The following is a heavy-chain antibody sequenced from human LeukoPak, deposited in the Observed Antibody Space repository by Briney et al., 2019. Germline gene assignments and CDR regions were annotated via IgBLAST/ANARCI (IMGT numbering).Heavy chain of an antibody. CDR3: ARVGSVEMATMD. CDR1: GFTLSSNY. V-gene: IGHV3-66*01. CDR2: IYSGGST. D-gene: IGHD5-24*01. J-gene: IGHJ4*02. Sequence: GGSLRLSCAASGFTLSSNYMSWVRQAPGKGLEWVSVIYSGGSTYYADSVKGRFAISRDNSKNTLYLQMNSLRAEDTAVYYCARVGSVEMATMDWGQGTLVTVSS.